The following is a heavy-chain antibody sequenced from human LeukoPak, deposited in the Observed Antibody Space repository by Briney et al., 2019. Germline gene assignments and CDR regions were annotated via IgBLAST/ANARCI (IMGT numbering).Heavy chain of an antibody. CDR3: AKDGGYSYGQYYFDY. V-gene: IGHV3-53*01. CDR2: IYSGDST. Sequence: PGGSLRLSCAASGFTVSTNYMSWVRQAPGMGLEWVSIIYSGDSTSYTDSVKGRFTISRDSSKNTLYLQMNSLRAEDTAVYYCAKDGGYSYGQYYFDYWGQGTLVTVSS. CDR1: GFTVSTNY. J-gene: IGHJ4*02. D-gene: IGHD5-18*01.